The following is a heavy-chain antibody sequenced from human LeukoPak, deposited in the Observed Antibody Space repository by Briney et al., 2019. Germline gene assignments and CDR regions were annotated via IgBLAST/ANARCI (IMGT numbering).Heavy chain of an antibody. Sequence: SETLSLTCTVSGGSISSDYWSWIRQSPRKGLEWIGYIYYSGTTSYNPSLKLRVTISLDTSKNQFSLKLSSVTAADTAVYYCARGANWGSPDYWGQETLVTVSP. CDR1: GGSISSDY. CDR3: ARGANWGSPDY. CDR2: IYYSGTT. J-gene: IGHJ4*02. V-gene: IGHV4-59*01. D-gene: IGHD7-27*01.